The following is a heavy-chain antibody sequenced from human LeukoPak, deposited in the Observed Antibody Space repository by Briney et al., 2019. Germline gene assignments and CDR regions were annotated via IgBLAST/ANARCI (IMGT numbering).Heavy chain of an antibody. CDR2: VTDSGDDT. CDR3: ARVLYDSSGYYYVS. J-gene: IGHJ4*02. V-gene: IGHV3-23*01. D-gene: IGHD3-22*01. CDR1: GFTFSSYA. Sequence: GGSLRLSCAASGFTFSSYAMSWVRQAPGKGLEWVSAVTDSGDDTYSADSVKGRFTISRDNSKNTLYLQMNSLRAEDTAVYYCARVLYDSSGYYYVSWGQGTLVTVSS.